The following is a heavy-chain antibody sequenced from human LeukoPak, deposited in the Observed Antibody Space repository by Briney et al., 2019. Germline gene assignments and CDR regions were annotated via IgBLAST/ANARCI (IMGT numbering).Heavy chain of an antibody. D-gene: IGHD3-16*01. CDR1: GFTFSSYG. CDR2: LRYDGSNK. V-gene: IGHV3-30*02. CDR3: AKTRGGSLHDGFDI. J-gene: IGHJ3*02. Sequence: GGSLRLSCAASGFTFSSYGMHWVRQAPGKGLEWVAYLRYDGSNKNYADTVKGRFTISRDNSKDTLYLQMNTLRVEDTAIYYCAKTRGGSLHDGFDIWGQGTMVTVSS.